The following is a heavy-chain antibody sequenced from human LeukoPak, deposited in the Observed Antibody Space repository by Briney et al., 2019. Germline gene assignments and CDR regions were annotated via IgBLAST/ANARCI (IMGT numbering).Heavy chain of an antibody. Sequence: ASVKVSCKASGYTFTSYYMHWVRQAPGQGLEWMGIINPSGGSTSYAQKFQGRVTMTRDTSTSTVYMELSSLRSEDTAVYYCARVATILGQSSPYYFDYWGQGTLVTVSS. CDR1: GYTFTSYY. CDR3: ARVATILGQSSPYYFDY. J-gene: IGHJ4*02. D-gene: IGHD5-12*01. V-gene: IGHV1-46*01. CDR2: INPSGGST.